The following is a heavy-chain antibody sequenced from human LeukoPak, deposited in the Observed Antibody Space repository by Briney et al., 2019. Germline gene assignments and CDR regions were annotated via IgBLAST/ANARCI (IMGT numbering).Heavy chain of an antibody. CDR2: IIPILGIA. CDR1: GGTFSSYT. J-gene: IGHJ4*02. D-gene: IGHD3-22*01. CDR3: ARGPLRGYYDSSSYYYGY. Sequence: VASVKVSCKASGGTFSSYTISWVRQAPGQGLEWMGRIIPILGIANYAQKFQGRVTITADKSTSTAYMELSSLRSEDTAVYYCARGPLRGYYDSSSYYYGYWGQGTLVTVSS. V-gene: IGHV1-69*02.